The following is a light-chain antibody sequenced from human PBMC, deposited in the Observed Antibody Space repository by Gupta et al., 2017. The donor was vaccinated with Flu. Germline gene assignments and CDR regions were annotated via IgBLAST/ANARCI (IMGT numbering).Light chain of an antibody. Sequence: SPASLAVSTGERATRAGRARQSVSSNLDWDQQKPGQAPRRIIYEASTRANGIPDRFSGSGSGTEVTLTSSSQQSEDYARYCWQQYDDSTSFGGGTTVGIK. CDR1: QSVSSN. V-gene: IGKV3-15*01. J-gene: IGKJ4*01. CDR3: QQYDDSTS. CDR2: EAS.